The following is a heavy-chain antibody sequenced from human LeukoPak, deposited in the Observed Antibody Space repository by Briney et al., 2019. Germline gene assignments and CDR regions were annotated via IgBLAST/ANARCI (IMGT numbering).Heavy chain of an antibody. CDR1: GGTFSSYA. Sequence: SVKVSRKASGGTFSSYAISWVRQAPGQGLEWMGGIIPIFGTANYAQKFQGRVTITTDESTSTAYMELSSLRSEDTAVYYCASRYFDWSQFDYWGQGTLVTVSP. CDR3: ASRYFDWSQFDY. D-gene: IGHD3-9*01. V-gene: IGHV1-69*05. J-gene: IGHJ4*02. CDR2: IIPIFGTA.